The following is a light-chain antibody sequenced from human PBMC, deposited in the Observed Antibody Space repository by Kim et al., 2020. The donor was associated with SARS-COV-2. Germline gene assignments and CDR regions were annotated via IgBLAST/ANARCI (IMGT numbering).Light chain of an antibody. CDR1: QGATRCY. CDR2: GAS. CDR3: QQYGSSPWT. J-gene: IGKJ1*01. Sequence: CPGERPTPSSRASQGATRCYFAWDPPKPGPAPRLLFYGASSRATGIPDRFSGSGSGSDFTLTISRLDPEDFAVYYCQQYGSSPWTFGQVTKLEIK. V-gene: IGKV3-20*01.